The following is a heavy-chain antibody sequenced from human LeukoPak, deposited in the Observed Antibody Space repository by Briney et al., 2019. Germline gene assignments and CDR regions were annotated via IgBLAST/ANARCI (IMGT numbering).Heavy chain of an antibody. CDR2: ISGSGGST. CDR1: GFTFSSYA. CDR3: ARDGRHRGSFDY. V-gene: IGHV3-23*01. Sequence: GGSLRLSCAASGFTFSSYAMSWVRQAPGKGLEWVSAISGSGGSTYYADSVKGRFTISRDNSKNTLYLQMNSLRAEDTAVYYCARDGRHRGSFDYWGQGTLVTVSS. D-gene: IGHD3-16*01. J-gene: IGHJ4*02.